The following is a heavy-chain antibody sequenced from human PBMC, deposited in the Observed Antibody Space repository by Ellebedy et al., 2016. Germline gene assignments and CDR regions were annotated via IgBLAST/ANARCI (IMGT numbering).Heavy chain of an antibody. CDR2: ISWNSGRL. D-gene: IGHD6-13*01. V-gene: IGHV3-9*01. CDR3: AKALIAAADNGGWFDP. Sequence: GGSLRLSCAASGFTFDDYAMHWVRQAPGKGLEWVSSISWNSGRLGYADSVKGRFTISRDNAKNSLYLQMNSLRAEDTALYYCAKALIAAADNGGWFDPWGQGTLVTVSS. J-gene: IGHJ5*02. CDR1: GFTFDDYA.